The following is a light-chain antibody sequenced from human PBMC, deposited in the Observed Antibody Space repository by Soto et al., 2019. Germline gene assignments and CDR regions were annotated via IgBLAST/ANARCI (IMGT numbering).Light chain of an antibody. CDR1: QGIGSY. V-gene: IGKV1-9*01. J-gene: IGKJ4*01. Sequence: IQLTQSPSSLSASVGDRVTITCRASQGIGSYLAWYQQKPGEAPKLLIFAASTLQSGVPSRFSGSGSGTDLTLTISSLQAEDFATYYCQQLSTYPSTFGGGTKVDIK. CDR2: AAS. CDR3: QQLSTYPST.